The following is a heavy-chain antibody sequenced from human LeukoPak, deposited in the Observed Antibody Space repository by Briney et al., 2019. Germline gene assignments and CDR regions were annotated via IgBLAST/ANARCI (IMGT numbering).Heavy chain of an antibody. CDR2: LQSDSTT. Sequence: PGGSLRLSCAASGFTFSSYAMSWVRQAPGKGLEWVSVLQSDSTTYYADSVKGRFTISRDISKNTLYLQMNSLRVEDTAVYYCARDLYYGSGGYYFDNWGQGTLVTVSS. D-gene: IGHD3-10*01. J-gene: IGHJ4*02. CDR1: GFTFSSYA. CDR3: ARDLYYGSGGYYFDN. V-gene: IGHV3-66*01.